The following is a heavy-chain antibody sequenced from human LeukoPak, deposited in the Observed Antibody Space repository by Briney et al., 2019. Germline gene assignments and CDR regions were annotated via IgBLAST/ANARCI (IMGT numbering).Heavy chain of an antibody. CDR1: GLTFSSYA. CDR3: AKGLRGYYYDAFDV. Sequence: PGGSLRLSCAASGLTFSSYAMSWVRQAPGKGLEWVSVISGSGDSTYYADSVKGRFTISRDNSKNTLYLQMNGLRADDTAVYYCAKGLRGYYYDAFDVWGQGTMVTVFS. D-gene: IGHD2/OR15-2a*01. CDR2: ISGSGDST. V-gene: IGHV3-23*01. J-gene: IGHJ3*01.